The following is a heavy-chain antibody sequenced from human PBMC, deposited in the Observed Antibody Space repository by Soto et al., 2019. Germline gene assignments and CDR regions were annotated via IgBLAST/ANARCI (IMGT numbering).Heavy chain of an antibody. CDR3: ARHSLALRKNNWFDP. D-gene: IGHD3-3*02. J-gene: IGHJ5*02. CDR2: IFYLGSS. Sequence: TVSDENIVNRDFCWSSIKKHPGKGLEWIGSIFYLGSSYYNPSLKSRVTMSVDPSKNQFSLRLRSVTAADTALYFCARHSLALRKNNWFDPWGQGIMVTVSS. CDR1: DENIVNRDFC. V-gene: IGHV4-39*01.